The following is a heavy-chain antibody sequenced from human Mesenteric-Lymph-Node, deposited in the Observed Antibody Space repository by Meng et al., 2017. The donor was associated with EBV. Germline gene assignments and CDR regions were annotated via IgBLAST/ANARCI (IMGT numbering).Heavy chain of an antibody. CDR3: ARGSRDGYNLDY. V-gene: IGHV4-30-4*01. Sequence: QVQLQEPGPGLVKPSQTLSFTCAVSGGSISSGGYYWSWIRQPPGKGLEWIGYIYYSGSTYYNPSLKSRVTISVDTSKNQFSLKLSSVTAADTAVYYCARGSRDGYNLDYWGQGTLVTVSS. D-gene: IGHD5-24*01. CDR2: IYYSGST. CDR1: GGSISSGGYY. J-gene: IGHJ4*02.